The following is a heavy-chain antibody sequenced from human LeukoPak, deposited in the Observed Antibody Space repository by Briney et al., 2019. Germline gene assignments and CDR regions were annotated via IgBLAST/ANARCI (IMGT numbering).Heavy chain of an antibody. CDR3: ARGPDYSNYP. Sequence: ASVKVSCKASGYTFTGYYMHWVRQAPGQGLEWMGRINPNSGGTNYAQDFQGRVTMTRDTSISTAYMELSRLRFDDTAVYYCARGPDYSNYPWGQGTLVTVSS. D-gene: IGHD4-11*01. CDR2: INPNSGGT. V-gene: IGHV1-2*06. J-gene: IGHJ5*02. CDR1: GYTFTGYY.